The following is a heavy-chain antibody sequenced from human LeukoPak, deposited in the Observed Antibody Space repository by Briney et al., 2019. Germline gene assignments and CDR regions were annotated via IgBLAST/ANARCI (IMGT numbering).Heavy chain of an antibody. D-gene: IGHD3-22*01. Sequence: SETLSLTCAVYGGSFSGYYWSWIRQPPGKGLEWIGYIYYSGSTNYNPSLKSRVTISVDTSKNQFSLKLSSVTAADTAVYYCARVRGIVADAFDIWGQGTMVTVSS. CDR2: IYYSGST. CDR3: ARVRGIVADAFDI. CDR1: GGSFSGYY. J-gene: IGHJ3*02. V-gene: IGHV4-59*01.